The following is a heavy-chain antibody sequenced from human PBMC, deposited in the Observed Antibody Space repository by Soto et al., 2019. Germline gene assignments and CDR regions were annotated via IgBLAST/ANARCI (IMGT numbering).Heavy chain of an antibody. CDR1: GFTFSSYS. CDR2: ISSSSSTI. Sequence: PGGSLRLSCAASGFTFSSYSMNWVRQAPGKGLEWVSYISSSSSTIYYADSVKGRFTISRDNAKNSLYLQMNSLRAEDTAVYYCARDQRDNWTPNDFDYWGQGTLVTVSS. J-gene: IGHJ4*02. V-gene: IGHV3-48*01. CDR3: ARDQRDNWTPNDFDY. D-gene: IGHD1-20*01.